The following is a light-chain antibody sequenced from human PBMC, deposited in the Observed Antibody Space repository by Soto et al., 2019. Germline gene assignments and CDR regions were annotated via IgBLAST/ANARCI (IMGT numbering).Light chain of an antibody. Sequence: IELTQSPASLVLSPGERATLSCRASQNVGSALAWYQQKPGQAPRLLIYDVSNIATGVPARFSGSGSGTDFTLTISSLQPEDFATYYCQQRIDWPVTFGQGTKVEIK. CDR1: QNVGSA. J-gene: IGKJ2*01. CDR2: DVS. V-gene: IGKV3-11*01. CDR3: QQRIDWPVT.